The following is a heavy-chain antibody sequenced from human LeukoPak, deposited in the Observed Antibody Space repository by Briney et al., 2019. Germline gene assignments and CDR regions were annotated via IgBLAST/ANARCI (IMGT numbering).Heavy chain of an antibody. D-gene: IGHD4-23*01. J-gene: IGHJ4*02. CDR2: IFYSGTT. CDR1: GGSINSYY. CDR3: ARGGTVVNGFDY. Sequence: SETLSLTCTVSGGSINSYYWSWIRRPPGKGLEWIGYIFYSGTTNYNPSLKSRVTISVDTSKNQFSLKLSSVTAADTAVYYCARGGTVVNGFDYWGQGTLVTASS. V-gene: IGHV4-59*01.